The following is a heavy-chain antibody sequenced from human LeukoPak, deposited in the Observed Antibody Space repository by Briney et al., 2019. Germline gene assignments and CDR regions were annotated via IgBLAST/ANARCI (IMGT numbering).Heavy chain of an antibody. D-gene: IGHD3-10*01. Sequence: GGSLRLSCAASGFTFSDYWMSWVRQAPGKGLEWVATIKQDGSVKYYVDSVKGRITISRDNAKNTLYLQMNRLRADDLAVYYCARGNYGQRGLDYWGQGTLVTVSS. CDR1: GFTFSDYW. CDR2: IKQDGSVK. CDR3: ARGNYGQRGLDY. V-gene: IGHV3-7*01. J-gene: IGHJ4*02.